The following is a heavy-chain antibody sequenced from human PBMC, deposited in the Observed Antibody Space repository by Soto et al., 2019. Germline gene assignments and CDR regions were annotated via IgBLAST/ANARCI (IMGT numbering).Heavy chain of an antibody. J-gene: IGHJ4*02. Sequence: EVQLLESGGGLVQPGGSLRLSCAASGFTLNSHAMSWVRHAPGKGLEWVSVISGSDSSTYYADSVRGRFTISRDNSKNTLYLQMSSLRAEYTAVYYCSSPPRATVTDNIFDFWGQGTLVTVSS. CDR3: SSPPRATVTDNIFDF. D-gene: IGHD4-17*01. CDR1: GFTLNSHA. CDR2: ISGSDSST. V-gene: IGHV3-23*01.